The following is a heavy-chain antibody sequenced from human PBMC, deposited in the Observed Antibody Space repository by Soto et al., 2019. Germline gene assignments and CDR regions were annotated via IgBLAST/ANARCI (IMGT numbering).Heavy chain of an antibody. CDR3: ARHVRRVPAMARCYFDY. D-gene: IGHD5-18*01. CDR1: GGSISSSSYY. V-gene: IGHV4-39*01. CDR2: IYYSGST. Sequence: QLQLQESGPGLVKPSETLSLTCTVSGGSISSSSYYWGWIRQPPGKGLEWIGSIYYSGSTYYNPSLKSRVTISVDTSKNQFSLKLSSVTAADTAVYYCARHVRRVPAMARCYFDYWGQGTLVTVSS. J-gene: IGHJ4*02.